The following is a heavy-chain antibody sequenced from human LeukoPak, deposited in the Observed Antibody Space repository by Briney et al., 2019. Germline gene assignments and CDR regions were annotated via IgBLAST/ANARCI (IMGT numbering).Heavy chain of an antibody. CDR3: AKLEQTFDFHY. CDR2: INPNNGGT. J-gene: IGHJ4*02. D-gene: IGHD3-3*02. Sequence: ASVKVSCKASGYTFTGYYMHWVRQAPGQGLEWMGWINPNNGGTNYAQKFQGRVTMTRDTSISTAYMELSRLKSDDTAVYYCAKLEQTFDFHYWGQGTLVTVSS. V-gene: IGHV1-2*02. CDR1: GYTFTGYY.